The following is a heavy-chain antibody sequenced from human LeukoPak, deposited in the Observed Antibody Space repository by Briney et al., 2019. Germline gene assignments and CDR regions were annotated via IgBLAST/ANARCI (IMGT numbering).Heavy chain of an antibody. V-gene: IGHV3-48*01. D-gene: IGHD3-3*01. CDR1: GFTFSSYS. CDR2: ISSSGNTI. J-gene: IGHJ4*02. CDR3: VRDNPTYYDFWSGYYLDY. Sequence: GGSLRLSCAASGFTFSSYSMNWVRQAPGKGLEWVSYISSSGNTIYYADSMKGRFTISRDNAKNSLYLQMNSLRAEDTAVYYCVRDNPTYYDFWSGYYLDYWGQGPLVTVSS.